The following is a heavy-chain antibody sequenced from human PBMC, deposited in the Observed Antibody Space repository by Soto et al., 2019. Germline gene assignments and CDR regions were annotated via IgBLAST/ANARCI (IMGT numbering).Heavy chain of an antibody. CDR2: ISAYNGNT. J-gene: IGHJ4*02. D-gene: IGHD5-18*01. CDR3: ARSAKIQLWLGGSYYFDY. Sequence: ASVKGSCKASGYTLTRYGISWVRQATGQGLEWMGWISAYNGNTNYAQKLQGRVTMTTDTSTSTAYMELRSLRSDDTAVYYCARSAKIQLWLGGSYYFDYWGQGTLVTVSS. V-gene: IGHV1-18*01. CDR1: GYTLTRYG.